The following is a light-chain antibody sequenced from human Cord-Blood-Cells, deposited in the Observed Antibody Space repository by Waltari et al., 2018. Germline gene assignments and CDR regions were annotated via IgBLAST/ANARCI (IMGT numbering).Light chain of an antibody. Sequence: QSALTQPASVSGSPGQSITISCTGTSSDVGGYNYVSWYQQHPGKAPKLMIYEVSNRPSGVSNRFSGSKSCNPASLTISGLQAEDEADYYCSSYTSSSTLVVFGGGTKLTVL. J-gene: IGLJ2*01. CDR1: SSDVGGYNY. CDR2: EVS. CDR3: SSYTSSSTLVV. V-gene: IGLV2-14*01.